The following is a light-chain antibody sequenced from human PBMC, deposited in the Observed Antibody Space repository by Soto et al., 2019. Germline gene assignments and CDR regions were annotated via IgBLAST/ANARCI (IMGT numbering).Light chain of an antibody. Sequence: AIQLTQSPSSLSASVGDRVTITCRASQGISSALAWYQQKPGKAPKLLIYDASSLESGVPSRFSGSGSGTDFTLTISSLQPEGFATYYCQQFNSYRWTFGQGTKVEIK. J-gene: IGKJ1*01. CDR3: QQFNSYRWT. V-gene: IGKV1-13*02. CDR1: QGISSA. CDR2: DAS.